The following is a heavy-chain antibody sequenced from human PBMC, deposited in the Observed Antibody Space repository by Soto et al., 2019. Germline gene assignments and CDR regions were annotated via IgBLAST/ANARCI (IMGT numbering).Heavy chain of an antibody. J-gene: IGHJ4*02. CDR3: ARDQNTYCSSTSCYNKSIDY. D-gene: IGHD2-2*02. CDR2: INHSGST. V-gene: IGHV4-34*01. CDR1: GGSFSGYY. Sequence: PSETLSLTCAVYGGSFSGYYWSWIRQPPGKGLEWIGEINHSGSTNYNPSLKSRVTISVDTSKNQFSLKLSSVTAADTAVYYCARDQNTYCSSTSCYNKSIDYWGQGTLVNVSS.